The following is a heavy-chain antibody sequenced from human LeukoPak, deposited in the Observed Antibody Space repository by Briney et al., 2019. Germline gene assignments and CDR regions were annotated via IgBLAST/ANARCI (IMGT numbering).Heavy chain of an antibody. CDR1: GFTFSSYG. CDR3: AKIGPYSGRYYDY. CDR2: ISYDGSNK. V-gene: IGHV3-30*18. D-gene: IGHD1-26*01. J-gene: IGHJ4*02. Sequence: GRSLRLSCAASGFTFSSYGMHWVRQAPGKGLEWVAVISYDGSNKYYADSVKGRFTISRDNSKNTLYLQMNSLRAEDTAVYYCAKIGPYSGRYYDYWGQGTLVTVSS.